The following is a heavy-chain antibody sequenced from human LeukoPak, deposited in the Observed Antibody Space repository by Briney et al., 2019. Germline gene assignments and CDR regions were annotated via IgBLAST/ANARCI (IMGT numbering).Heavy chain of an antibody. J-gene: IGHJ4*02. CDR2: IIPIFGTA. CDR1: GGTFSSYA. CDR3: ASFPRAPVRGVMGVTDY. D-gene: IGHD3-10*01. Sequence: ASVKVSCTVSGGTFSSYAISWVRQAPGQGLEWMGGIIPIFGTANYAQKFQGRVTITADESTSTAYMELSSLRSEDTAVYYCASFPRAPVRGVMGVTDYWGQGTLVTVSS. V-gene: IGHV1-69*01.